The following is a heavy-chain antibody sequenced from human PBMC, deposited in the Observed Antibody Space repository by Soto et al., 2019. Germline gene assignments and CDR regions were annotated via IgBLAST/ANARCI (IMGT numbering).Heavy chain of an antibody. CDR2: ISYDGSNK. CDR3: AKGPLLTWTQTVDI. CDR1: GFTFSSSG. J-gene: IGHJ3*02. V-gene: IGHV3-30*18. D-gene: IGHD1-1*01. Sequence: WVLRLSCAAAGFTFSSSGMYWVRQAPGKGLEWVAIISYDGSNKDYADSVKGRFTISRDNSKNTLYLQMNSLRVEDTAVYYCAKGPLLTWTQTVDIWGQGTLVTVSS.